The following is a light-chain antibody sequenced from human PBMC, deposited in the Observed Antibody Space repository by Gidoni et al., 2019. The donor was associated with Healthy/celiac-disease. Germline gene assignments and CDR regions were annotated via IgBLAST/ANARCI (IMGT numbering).Light chain of an antibody. CDR2: WAS. CDR1: QSVLYTSNSKNY. J-gene: IGKJ5*01. Sequence: DIVMTQSPESLAVSLGERATINCKSSQSVLYTSNSKNYLAWYQQKPGQPPKLFIYWASTRESGVPDRFSCSGSGTDFTLTISSLQAEDVAIYYCQQYYSTPITFXQXTRLEIK. V-gene: IGKV4-1*01. CDR3: QQYYSTPIT.